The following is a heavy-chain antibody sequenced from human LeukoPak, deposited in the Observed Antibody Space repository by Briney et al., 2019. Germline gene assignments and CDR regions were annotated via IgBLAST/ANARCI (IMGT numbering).Heavy chain of an antibody. D-gene: IGHD6-13*01. V-gene: IGHV3-23*01. CDR2: ISGSGGST. J-gene: IGHJ4*02. CDR1: GFTFSSYA. CDR3: VRGAYSSSWLNFDY. Sequence: GGSLRLSCAASGFTFSSYAMSWVRQAPGKGLEWVSAISGSGGSTYYADSVKGRFTISRDNSKNTLYLQMNSLRAEDTAVYYCVRGAYSSSWLNFDYWGQGTLVTVSS.